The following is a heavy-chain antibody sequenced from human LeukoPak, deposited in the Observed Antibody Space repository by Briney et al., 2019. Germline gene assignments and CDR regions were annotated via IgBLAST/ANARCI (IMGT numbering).Heavy chain of an antibody. D-gene: IGHD2-2*01. CDR1: GFTFSNAW. J-gene: IGHJ4*02. V-gene: IGHV3-15*01. CDR3: SGDCSSTSCPGY. Sequence: GGSLRLSCAASGFTFSNAWMGWVRQAPGKGLEWVGRIKSKTDGGTTDYAAPVKGSFTISRDDSKNTLYLQMNSLKTEDTAVYYCSGDCSSTSCPGYWGQGTLVTVSS. CDR2: IKSKTDGGTT.